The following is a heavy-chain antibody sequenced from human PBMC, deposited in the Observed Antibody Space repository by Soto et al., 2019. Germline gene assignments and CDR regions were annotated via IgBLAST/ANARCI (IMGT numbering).Heavy chain of an antibody. CDR2: ISGSGGST. CDR3: AKRIAAAGTLRVNYYYGMDV. V-gene: IGHV3-23*01. CDR1: GFTFSSYA. Sequence: GGSLRLSCAASGFTFSSYAMSWVRQAPGKGLEWVSAISGSGGSTYYADSVKGRFTISRDNSKNTLYLQMNSLRAEDTAVYYCAKRIAAAGTLRVNYYYGMDVWGQGTTVTVSS. J-gene: IGHJ6*02. D-gene: IGHD6-13*01.